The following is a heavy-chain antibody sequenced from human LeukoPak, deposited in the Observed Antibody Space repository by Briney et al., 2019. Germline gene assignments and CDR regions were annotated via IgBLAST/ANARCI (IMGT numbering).Heavy chain of an antibody. D-gene: IGHD6-19*01. CDR1: GGSFTGYF. CDR3: ARVVAPGYSSGWYSYYYYMDV. CDR2: IDHSGST. Sequence: SETLSLTCAVAGGSFTGYFWSWIRQPPGKGLEWIGEIDHSGSTSYNPSLKSRVTISVDTSKNQFSLKLSSVTAADTAVYYCARVVAPGYSSGWYSYYYYMDVWGKGTTVTISS. J-gene: IGHJ6*03. V-gene: IGHV4-34*01.